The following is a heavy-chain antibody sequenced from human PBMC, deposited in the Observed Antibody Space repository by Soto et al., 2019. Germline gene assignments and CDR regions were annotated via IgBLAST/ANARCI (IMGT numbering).Heavy chain of an antibody. CDR2: ISVDNGKA. J-gene: IGHJ4*02. V-gene: IGHV1-18*01. Sequence: ASVKVSCKASGYIFSDFGITWVRQAPGQGLEWLGWISVDNGKAHYGQKFRGRVTMTTDTTTNTAYMDLQRLKSDDTAVYYCARVESRLDYSTTPFDSWGQGTLVTVSS. D-gene: IGHD4-4*01. CDR3: ARVESRLDYSTTPFDS. CDR1: GYIFSDFG.